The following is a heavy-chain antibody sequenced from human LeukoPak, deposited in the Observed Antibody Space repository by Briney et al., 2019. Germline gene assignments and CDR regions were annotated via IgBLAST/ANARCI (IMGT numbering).Heavy chain of an antibody. CDR2: ISSSGSII. V-gene: IGHV3-48*03. D-gene: IGHD6-13*01. CDR1: GFTFSSYE. CDR3: ARTYSSAWRFDP. Sequence: GGSLRLSCAASGFTFSSYEMNWVRQAPGKGLEWVSYISSSGSIIYYADSVKGRFTISRDNAKNSLYLQMNGLRAEDTALYYCARTYSSAWRFDPWGQGTLVTVSS. J-gene: IGHJ5*02.